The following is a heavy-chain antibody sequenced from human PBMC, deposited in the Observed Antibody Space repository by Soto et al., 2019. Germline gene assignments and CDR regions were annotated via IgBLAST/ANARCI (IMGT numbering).Heavy chain of an antibody. CDR1: GGSISSGTYY. Sequence: PSETLSLTCSVSGGSISSGTYYWGWIRQPPGKGLEWIGNIYYNGNTYNNPSLKSRVTISADTSKNQFSLKLTSVTAADTAIYYCARSDIVVEYWGQGTLVTVS. V-gene: IGHV4-39*01. D-gene: IGHD5-12*01. J-gene: IGHJ4*02. CDR3: ARSDIVVEY. CDR2: IYYNGNT.